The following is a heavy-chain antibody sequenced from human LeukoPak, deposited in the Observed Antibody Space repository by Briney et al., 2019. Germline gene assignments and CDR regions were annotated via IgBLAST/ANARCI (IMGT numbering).Heavy chain of an antibody. CDR3: ASDYGDYVGAFDI. V-gene: IGHV3-53*01. J-gene: IGHJ3*02. CDR2: IYSGGST. CDR1: GFTVSSNY. Sequence: PGGSLRLSCVASGFTVSSNYMSRVRQAPGKGLEWVSVIYSGGSTYYADSVKGRFTISRDNSKNTLYLQMNSLRAEDTAVYYCASDYGDYVGAFDIWGQGTMVTVSS. D-gene: IGHD4-17*01.